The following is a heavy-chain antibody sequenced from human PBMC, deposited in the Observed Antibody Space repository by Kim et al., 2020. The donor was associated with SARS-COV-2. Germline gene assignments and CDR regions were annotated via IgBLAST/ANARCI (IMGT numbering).Heavy chain of an antibody. J-gene: IGHJ5*02. CDR2: IYYSGST. CDR1: GGSISSSSYY. V-gene: IGHV4-39*01. Sequence: SETLSLTCTVSGGSISSSSYYWGWIRQPPGKGLEWIGSIYYSGSTYYNPSLKSRVTISVDTSKNQFSLKLSSVTAADTAVYYCARASTVTINWFDPWGQGTLVTVSS. D-gene: IGHD4-17*01. CDR3: ARASTVTINWFDP.